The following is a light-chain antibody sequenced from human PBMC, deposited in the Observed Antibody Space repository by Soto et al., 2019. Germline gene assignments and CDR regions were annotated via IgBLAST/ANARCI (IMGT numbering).Light chain of an antibody. CDR1: SSNIGNNY. CDR3: GAWDTSLSGVV. J-gene: IGLJ2*01. CDR2: DAN. Sequence: QSVLTQPPSVSAAPGQKVIISCSGSSSNIGNNYVSWYQQLPGTAPRLLTYDANKRPSEIPDRFSGSKSATSATLGITGLQTGDEADYYCGAWDTSLSGVVFGGGTKLTVL. V-gene: IGLV1-51*01.